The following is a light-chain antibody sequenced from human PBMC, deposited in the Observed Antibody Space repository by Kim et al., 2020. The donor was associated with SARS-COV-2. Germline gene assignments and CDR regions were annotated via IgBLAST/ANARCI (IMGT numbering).Light chain of an antibody. Sequence: SLSPGDSATLSCRASQSVSSSYLAWYQQKPGQAPRLLIYGASSRATGIPDRFSGSGSGTDFTLTISRLEPEDFAVYYCQQYGSSYTFGQGTKLEI. CDR2: GAS. J-gene: IGKJ2*01. V-gene: IGKV3-20*01. CDR1: QSVSSSY. CDR3: QQYGSSYT.